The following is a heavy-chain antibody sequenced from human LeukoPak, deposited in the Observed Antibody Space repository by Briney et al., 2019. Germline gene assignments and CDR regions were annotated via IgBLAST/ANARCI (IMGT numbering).Heavy chain of an antibody. Sequence: SVKVSCKASGGTFSSYAISWVRQPPGQGLEWMGRIIPIFGIANYAQKFQGRVTITADKSTSTAYMELSSLRSEDTAVYYCARAGSGIVGATPGADYWGQGTLVTVSS. J-gene: IGHJ4*02. D-gene: IGHD1-26*01. CDR1: GGTFSSYA. V-gene: IGHV1-69*04. CDR2: IIPIFGIA. CDR3: ARAGSGIVGATPGADY.